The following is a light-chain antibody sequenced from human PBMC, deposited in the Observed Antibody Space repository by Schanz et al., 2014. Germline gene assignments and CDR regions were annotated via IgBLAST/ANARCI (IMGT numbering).Light chain of an antibody. J-gene: IGKJ4*01. CDR1: QTISNSY. Sequence: EIVLTQSPGTLSLSLGERATLSCRASQTISNSYLAWYQQKPGQAPRLLIYGVSSRATGIPDRFSGSGSGTVFTLTISRLEPEDFAVYYCQQYSKSPLTFGGGTKVEIK. CDR2: GVS. CDR3: QQYSKSPLT. V-gene: IGKV3-20*01.